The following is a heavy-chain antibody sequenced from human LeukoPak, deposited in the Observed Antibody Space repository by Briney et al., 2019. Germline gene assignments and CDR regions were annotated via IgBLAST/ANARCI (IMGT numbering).Heavy chain of an antibody. CDR1: GGSISSSSYY. J-gene: IGHJ4*02. CDR2: IYYSGST. V-gene: IGHV4-39*07. Sequence: PSETLSLTCTVSGGSISSSSYYWGWIRQPPGKGLEWIGSIYYSGSTYYNPSLKSRVTISVDTSKNQFSLKLSSVTAADTAVYYCARWHTSCLDYWGQGTLVTVSS. D-gene: IGHD2-2*01. CDR3: ARWHTSCLDY.